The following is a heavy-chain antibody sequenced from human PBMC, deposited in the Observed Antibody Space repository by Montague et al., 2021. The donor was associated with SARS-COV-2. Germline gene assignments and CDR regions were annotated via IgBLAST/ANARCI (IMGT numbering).Heavy chain of an antibody. J-gene: IGHJ4*02. CDR1: GYSFSSYW. CDR3: ARHEFYYDGPVAVPFDL. Sequence: QSGAEVKKPGESLKISCKGYGYSFSSYWIAWVRQMPGKGLEYMGIIYPRNLDTKYSPAFQGQVSISADKSISTAYLQWSSLKASDTAMYHCARHEFYYDGPVAVPFDLWGQGTLVTVSS. D-gene: IGHD3-10*01. CDR2: IYPRNLDT. V-gene: IGHV5-51*01.